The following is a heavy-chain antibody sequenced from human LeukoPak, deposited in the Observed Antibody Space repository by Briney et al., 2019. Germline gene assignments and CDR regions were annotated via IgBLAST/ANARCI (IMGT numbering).Heavy chain of an antibody. J-gene: IGHJ4*02. V-gene: IGHV4-38-2*01. D-gene: IGHD1-7*01. CDR3: ARSISTTGTDY. CDR1: GYSISSGYY. Sequence: PSETLSLTCAVSGYSISSGYYWAWIRQPPGKGLEWIGSIYHSGSTYYNPSLKSRVTISVGTSKNQFSLRLSSVTAADTAMYYCARSISTTGTDYWGQGTLVTVSS. CDR2: IYHSGST.